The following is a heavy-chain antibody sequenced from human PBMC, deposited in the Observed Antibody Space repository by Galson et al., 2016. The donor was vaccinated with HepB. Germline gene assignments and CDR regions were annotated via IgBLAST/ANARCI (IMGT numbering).Heavy chain of an antibody. CDR2: INYI. J-gene: IGHJ4*02. V-gene: IGHV3-21*04. D-gene: IGHD6-19*01. Sequence: SLRLSCAVSGLSFGNYGFHWVRQAPGKGLEWVSSINYIYYADPVKGRFTISRDNAKNSLYLQMNSLRVEDTAVYYCARSYTSGWDYYFDYWGQGTLVTVSS. CDR3: ARSYTSGWDYYFDY. CDR1: GLSFGNYG.